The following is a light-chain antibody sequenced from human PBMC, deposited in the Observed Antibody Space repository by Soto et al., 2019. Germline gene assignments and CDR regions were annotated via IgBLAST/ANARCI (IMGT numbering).Light chain of an antibody. CDR3: QSYDRSSPVI. V-gene: IGLV6-57*04. CDR1: SGSIASSY. CDR2: ANN. Sequence: NFMLTQPHSVSGSPGKTVTISCTRSSGSIASSYVQWYQQRPGSAPKTLIYANNERPSGVPGRFSGSIDSSSNSAALTISGLKTDDEADYYCQSYDRSSPVIFGGGTKVTVL. J-gene: IGLJ2*01.